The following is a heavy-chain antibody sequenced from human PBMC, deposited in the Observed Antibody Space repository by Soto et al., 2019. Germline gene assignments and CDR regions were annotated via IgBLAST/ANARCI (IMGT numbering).Heavy chain of an antibody. J-gene: IGHJ5*02. CDR1: GGSISSYY. D-gene: IGHD6-6*01. Sequence: SETLSLTCTVSGGSISSYYWSWIRQPPGKGLEWIGYIYYSGSTNYNPSLKSRVTISVDTSKNQFSLKLSSVTAADTAVYYCAREIGHSSSYYWFDPWGQGTLVTVSS. V-gene: IGHV4-59*12. CDR2: IYYSGST. CDR3: AREIGHSSSYYWFDP.